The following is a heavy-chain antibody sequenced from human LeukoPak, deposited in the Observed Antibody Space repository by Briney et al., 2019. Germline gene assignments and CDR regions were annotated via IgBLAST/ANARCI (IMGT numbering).Heavy chain of an antibody. CDR1: GFTFSSYA. Sequence: GGSLRLSCAASGFTFSSYAMHWVRQAPGKGLEWAAVISYDGGNKYYADSVKGRFTISRDNSMNTLYLQMNSLRAEDTAVYYCARGAMVRLYYYYGMDVWGQGTTVTVSS. CDR3: ARGAMVRLYYYYGMDV. CDR2: ISYDGGNK. V-gene: IGHV3-30-3*01. D-gene: IGHD3-10*01. J-gene: IGHJ6*02.